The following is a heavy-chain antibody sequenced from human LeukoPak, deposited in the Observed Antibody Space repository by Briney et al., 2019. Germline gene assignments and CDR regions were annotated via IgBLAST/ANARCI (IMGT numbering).Heavy chain of an antibody. CDR3: AKDARWLQASPLLSDY. V-gene: IGHV3-30*02. J-gene: IGHJ4*02. CDR2: IRNDGSNK. D-gene: IGHD5-24*01. CDR1: GFTFSSYG. Sequence: GGSLRLSCVASGFTFSSYGMHWVRQAPGKGLEWVAFIRNDGSNKYYADSVKGRFTISRDNSKNTLYLQMNSLRAEDTAVYYCAKDARWLQASPLLSDYWGQGTLVTVSS.